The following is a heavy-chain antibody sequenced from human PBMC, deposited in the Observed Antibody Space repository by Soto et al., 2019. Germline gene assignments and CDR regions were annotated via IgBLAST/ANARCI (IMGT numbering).Heavy chain of an antibody. CDR1: GYTFTSYG. V-gene: IGHV1-18*01. CDR3: ARDAWGRITLDLYSYGPHGP. CDR2: ISAYNGNT. D-gene: IGHD5-18*01. Sequence: QVQLVQSGAEVKKPGASVKVSCKASGYTFTSYGISWVRQAPGQGLEWMGWISAYNGNTNYAQKLQGRVTMTTDTSTSTAYMELRSLRSDDTAVYYCARDAWGRITLDLYSYGPHGPCGQGTLVTVSS. J-gene: IGHJ5*02.